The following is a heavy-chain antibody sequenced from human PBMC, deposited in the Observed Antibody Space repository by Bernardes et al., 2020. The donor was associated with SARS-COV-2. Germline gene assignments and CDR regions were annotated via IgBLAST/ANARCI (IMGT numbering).Heavy chain of an antibody. CDR2: IVPILGIT. V-gene: IGHV1-69*04. CDR1: GGTFSDYA. J-gene: IGHJ4*03. D-gene: IGHD2-8*01. CDR3: AADPIYCTRTVCYPQSGFDY. Sequence: SVKVSCKASGGTFSDYAISWVRQAPGQGLEWMGRIVPILGITQYAPWFQGRVTITADKSTSTAYMDLTSLRSEDTAVYYCAADPIYCTRTVCYPQSGFDYWGQGTTVSVSS.